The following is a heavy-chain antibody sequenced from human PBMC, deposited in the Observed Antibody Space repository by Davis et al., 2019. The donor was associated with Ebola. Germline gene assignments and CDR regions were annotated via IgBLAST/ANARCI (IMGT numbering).Heavy chain of an antibody. CDR1: GYTFTSYD. Sequence: ASVKVSCKASGYTFTSYDINWVRQATGQGLEWMGWMNPNSGNTGYAQKIQGRVTITADESTSTAYMELSSLRSEDTAVYYCARIRRYNWKNYYYYYGMDVWGQGTTVTVSS. CDR2: MNPNSGNT. CDR3: ARIRRYNWKNYYYYYGMDV. V-gene: IGHV1-8*01. J-gene: IGHJ6*02. D-gene: IGHD1-1*01.